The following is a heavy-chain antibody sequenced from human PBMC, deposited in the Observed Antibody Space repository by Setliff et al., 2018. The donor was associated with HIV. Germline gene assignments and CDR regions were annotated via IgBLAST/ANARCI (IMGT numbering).Heavy chain of an antibody. CDR3: ARDSRHDTSGYYYFDF. V-gene: IGHV4-31*03. D-gene: IGHD3-22*01. J-gene: IGHJ4*02. CDR2: IYYSGST. CDR1: GGSINSGGFY. Sequence: PSETLSLTCTVSGGSINSGGFYWTWIRQHPKKGLEWIGYIYYSGSTYYNPSLKSRVTVSVDTSKNQFSLKLTSVTAADTAVYYCARDSRHDTSGYYYFDFWGQGTLVTVSS.